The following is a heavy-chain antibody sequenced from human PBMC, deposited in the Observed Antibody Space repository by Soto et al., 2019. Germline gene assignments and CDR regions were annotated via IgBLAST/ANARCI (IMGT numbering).Heavy chain of an antibody. J-gene: IGHJ4*02. Sequence: SETLSLTCTVSSSPINSRYYWGWIRQTPGKGLEWVASIYHSGSTHYNPSLKSRATISVDTSNNQFSLRLSSVTAADTAIYYCERNTSGRKFDYWGQGTPAPVSS. V-gene: IGHV4-38-2*02. CDR2: IYHSGST. CDR1: SSPINSRYY. D-gene: IGHD6-19*01. CDR3: ERNTSGRKFDY.